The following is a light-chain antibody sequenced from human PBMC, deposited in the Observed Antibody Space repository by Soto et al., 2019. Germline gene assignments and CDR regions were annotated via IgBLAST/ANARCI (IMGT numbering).Light chain of an antibody. CDR1: QSVSSN. CDR3: QQYGSSPCT. J-gene: IGKJ1*01. CDR2: GAS. Sequence: EIVMTQSPATLSVSPGERVTLSCRASQSVSSNLAWYQQKHGQAPRLLIHGASTRATGTPDRFSGSGSGTDFTLTISRVEPEDFAVYYCQQYGSSPCTFGQGTKVDIK. V-gene: IGKV3-20*01.